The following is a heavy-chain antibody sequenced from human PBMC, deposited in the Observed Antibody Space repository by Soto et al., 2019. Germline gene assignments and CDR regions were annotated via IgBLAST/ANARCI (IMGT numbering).Heavy chain of an antibody. D-gene: IGHD6-13*01. CDR2: ISYDGSNK. V-gene: IGHV3-30*18. CDR3: AKALGIAAAGCYYYYGMDV. J-gene: IGHJ6*02. CDR1: GFTFSSYG. Sequence: QVQLVESGGGVVQPGRSLRLSCAASGFTFSSYGMHWVRQAPGKGLEWVAVISYDGSNKYYADSVKGRFTISRDNSKNTLYLQMNSLRAEDTAVYYCAKALGIAAAGCYYYYGMDVWGQGTTVTVSS.